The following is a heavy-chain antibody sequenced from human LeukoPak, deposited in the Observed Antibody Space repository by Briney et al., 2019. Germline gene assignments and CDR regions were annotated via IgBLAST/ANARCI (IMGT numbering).Heavy chain of an antibody. V-gene: IGHV4-59*12. CDR2: IYYSGST. CDR3: AREGFWSGYLDY. J-gene: IGHJ4*02. D-gene: IGHD3-3*01. CDR1: GGSISSYY. Sequence: PSETLSLTCTVSGGSISSYYWSWIRQPPGKGLEWIGYIYYSGSTNYNPSLKSRVTISVDTSKNQFSLKLSSVTAADTAVYYCAREGFWSGYLDYWGQGTLVTVSS.